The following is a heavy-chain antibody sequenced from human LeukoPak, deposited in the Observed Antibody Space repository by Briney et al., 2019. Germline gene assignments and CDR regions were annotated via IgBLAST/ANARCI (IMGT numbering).Heavy chain of an antibody. CDR3: AREEEQMARGLDP. Sequence: RSSETLSLTCTVSGVSISTYYWSWIRQPAGRGLEWIGRIYTSGSTNYNPSLKSRVTMSVDTSKNQFSLKLSSVTAADTAVYYCAREEEQMARGLDPWGQGALVTVSS. V-gene: IGHV4-4*07. D-gene: IGHD5-24*01. CDR1: GVSISTYY. J-gene: IGHJ5*02. CDR2: IYTSGST.